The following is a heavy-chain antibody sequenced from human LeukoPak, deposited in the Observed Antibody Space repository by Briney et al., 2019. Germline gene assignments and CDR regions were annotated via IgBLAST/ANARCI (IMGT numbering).Heavy chain of an antibody. Sequence: GGSLRLSCAASGLTVSSTFISWVRQAPGKGLEWVSIIYSGGTTHYPDSVKVRFTISRDNSKNTLYLQMDSLRVGDTAIYYCARNTDYYGSGTYGYFDRWGRGTLVTVSS. D-gene: IGHD3-10*01. J-gene: IGHJ2*01. CDR2: IYSGGTT. V-gene: IGHV3-53*01. CDR1: GLTVSSTF. CDR3: ARNTDYYGSGTYGYFDR.